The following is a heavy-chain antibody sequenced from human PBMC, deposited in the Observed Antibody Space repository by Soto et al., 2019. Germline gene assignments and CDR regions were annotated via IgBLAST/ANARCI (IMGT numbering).Heavy chain of an antibody. CDR2: ISAYNGNT. V-gene: IGHV1-18*01. D-gene: IGHD3-3*01. J-gene: IGHJ6*02. CDR1: GYTFTSYG. Sequence: ASVKVSCKASGYTFTSYGICWVRQAPGQGLEWMGWISAYNGNTNYAQKLQGRVTMTTDTSTSTAYMELRSLRSDDTAIYYCARDLTFFGVVQNYGMDVWGQGTTVTVSS. CDR3: ARDLTFFGVVQNYGMDV.